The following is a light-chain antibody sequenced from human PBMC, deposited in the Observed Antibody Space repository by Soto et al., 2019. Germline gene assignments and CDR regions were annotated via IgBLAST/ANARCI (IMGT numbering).Light chain of an antibody. CDR1: QSVSSSS. J-gene: IGKJ4*01. CDR2: GAS. CDR3: KQYGNSPLT. V-gene: IGKV3-20*01. Sequence: EIVLTQSPGTLSLSPGERDTLSCRASQSVSSSSLAWYQQRPGQAPRLLISGASSRATGIPDRFSGSGSGTDFTLTISRLEPEDFAVYYCKQYGNSPLTFGGGTKVEIK.